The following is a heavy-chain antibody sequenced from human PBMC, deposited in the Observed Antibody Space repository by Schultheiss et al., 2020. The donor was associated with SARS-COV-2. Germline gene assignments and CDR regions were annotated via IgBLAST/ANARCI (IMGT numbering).Heavy chain of an antibody. CDR3: ASSQYNPKQQLVEEPFDY. CDR1: GGSVSSGSYY. CDR2: IFHSGSN. Sequence: SETLSLTCTVSGGSVSSGSYYWGWIRQPPGKGLEWIGSIFHSGSNYSNPSLKSRASMSVDRSKNQFSLKLSSVTAADTAVYYCASSQYNPKQQLVEEPFDYWGQGTLVTVSS. J-gene: IGHJ4*02. V-gene: IGHV4-39*07. D-gene: IGHD6-13*01.